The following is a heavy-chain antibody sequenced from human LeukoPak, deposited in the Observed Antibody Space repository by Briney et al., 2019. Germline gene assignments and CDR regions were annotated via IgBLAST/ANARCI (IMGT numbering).Heavy chain of an antibody. V-gene: IGHV4-4*07. CDR2: IYTSGST. J-gene: IGHJ6*03. Sequence: SETLSLTCTVSGGSISSYYWSWIRQPAGKGLEWIGRIYTSGSTNYNPSLKSRVTMSVDTPKNQFSLKLSSVTAADTAVYYCARHLTHSGSYLGVVVDYMDVWGKGTTVTVSS. CDR3: ARHLTHSGSYLGVVVDYMDV. CDR1: GGSISSYY. D-gene: IGHD1-26*01.